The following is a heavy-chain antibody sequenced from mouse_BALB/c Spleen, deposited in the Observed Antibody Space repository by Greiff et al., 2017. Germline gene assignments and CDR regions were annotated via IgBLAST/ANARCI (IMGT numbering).Heavy chain of an antibody. D-gene: IGHD2-1*01. J-gene: IGHJ2*01. CDR1: GYTFTSYW. CDR3: TRGNYGSGGDY. V-gene: IGHV1-69*02. Sequence: QVQLQQPGAELVRPGASVKLSCKASGYTFTSYWINWVKQRPGQGLEWIGNIYPSDSYTNYNQKFKDKATLTVDKSSSTAYMQLSSPTSEDSAVYYCTRGNYGSGGDYWGQGTTLTVSS. CDR2: IYPSDSYT.